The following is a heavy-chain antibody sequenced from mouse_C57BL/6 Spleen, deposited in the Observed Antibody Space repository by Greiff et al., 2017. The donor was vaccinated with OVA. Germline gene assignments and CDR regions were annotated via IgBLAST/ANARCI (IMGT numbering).Heavy chain of an antibody. V-gene: IGHV1-15*01. Sequence: QVQLQQSGAELVRPGASVTLSCKASGYTFTDYEMHWVKQTPVHGLEWIGAIDPETGGTAYNQKFKGKAILTADKSSSTSYMELRSLTSEDSAVYYCTRKGWFAYWGQGTLVTVSA. CDR3: TRKGWFAY. CDR1: GYTFTDYE. J-gene: IGHJ3*01. CDR2: IDPETGGT.